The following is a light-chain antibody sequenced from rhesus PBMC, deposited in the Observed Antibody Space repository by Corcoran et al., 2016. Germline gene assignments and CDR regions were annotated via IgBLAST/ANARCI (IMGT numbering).Light chain of an antibody. CDR2: YAS. CDR1: QVISSY. J-gene: IGKJ3*01. Sequence: DIQLTQSPSSLSASVGDRVTITRRASQVISSYLAWYQQKPGKAPKPLINYASNLESGVPSTFSGSGSGTDITLTISNLQPEDFAIYCCQQHNSYPFTFGPETKLDIK. CDR3: QQHNSYPFT. V-gene: IGKV1S14*01.